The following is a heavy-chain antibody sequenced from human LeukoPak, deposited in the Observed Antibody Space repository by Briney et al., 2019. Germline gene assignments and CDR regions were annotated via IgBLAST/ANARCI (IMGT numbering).Heavy chain of an antibody. V-gene: IGHV1-8*01. CDR2: MNPNRGNT. Sequence: ASVKVSCKASGYTFTSYDINWVRQATGQGLEWMGWMNPNRGNTGYAQKFQGRVTMTRNTSISTAYMELSSLRSEDTAVYYCARVRITMVRGVILGAAFDIWGQGTMVTVSS. CDR3: ARVRITMVRGVILGAAFDI. D-gene: IGHD3-10*01. J-gene: IGHJ3*02. CDR1: GYTFTSYD.